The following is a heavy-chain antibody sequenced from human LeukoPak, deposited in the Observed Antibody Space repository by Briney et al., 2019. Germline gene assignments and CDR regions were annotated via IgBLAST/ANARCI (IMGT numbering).Heavy chain of an antibody. V-gene: IGHV3-48*02. CDR1: GFTFNSYS. Sequence: GGSLRLSCAASGFTFNSYSMNWVRQAPGKGLEWLSHIDISGNIIHYADSVEGRFTISRDNAKNSVYLQMTSLRDEDTALYYCAKDATAVPGTVYMDVWGKGTTVTVSS. D-gene: IGHD6-19*01. J-gene: IGHJ6*03. CDR2: IDISGNII. CDR3: AKDATAVPGTVYMDV.